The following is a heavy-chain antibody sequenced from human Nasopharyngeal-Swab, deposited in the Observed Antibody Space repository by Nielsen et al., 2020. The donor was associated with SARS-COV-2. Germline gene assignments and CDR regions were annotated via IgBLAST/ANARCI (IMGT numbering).Heavy chain of an antibody. J-gene: IGHJ6*02. CDR2: ISGADDST. CDR1: GFIFKNYA. D-gene: IGHD5-12*01. CDR3: AKDRDSGDDSGEYYHYYGMDV. V-gene: IGHV3-23*01. Sequence: GGSLRLSCSASGFIFKNYAMNWVRQAPGRGLEWVSAISGADDSTKYADSVKGRFTTSRDNSKNTLDLQMNSLRAEDTAMYYCAKDRDSGDDSGEYYHYYGMDVWGQGTSVTVS.